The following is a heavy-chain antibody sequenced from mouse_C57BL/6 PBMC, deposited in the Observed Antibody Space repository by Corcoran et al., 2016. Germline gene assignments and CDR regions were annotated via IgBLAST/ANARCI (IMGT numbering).Heavy chain of an antibody. CDR2: IYWDDDK. V-gene: IGHV8-12*01. D-gene: IGHD2-1*01. Sequence: QVTLKESGPGILQSSQTLSLTCSFSGFSLSTSGMGVSWIRQPSGKGLEWLAHIYWDDDKRYNPSLKSRLTISKDTSRNQVFLKITSVDTADTATYYCARRGVYYGNYDAMDYWGQGTSVTVSS. CDR3: ARRGVYYGNYDAMDY. J-gene: IGHJ4*01. CDR1: GFSLSTSGMG.